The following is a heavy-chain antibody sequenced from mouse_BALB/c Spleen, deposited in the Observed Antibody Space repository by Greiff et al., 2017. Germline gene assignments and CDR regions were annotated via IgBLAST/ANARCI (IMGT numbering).Heavy chain of an antibody. V-gene: IGHV2-9*02. CDR2: IWAGGST. CDR3: AREGSSGSTY. J-gene: IGHJ3*01. D-gene: IGHD3-1*01. Sequence: VKLQESGPGLVAPSQSLSITCTVSGFSLTSYGVHWVRQPPGKGLEWLGVIWAGGSTNYNSALMSRLSISKDNSKSQVFLKMNSLQTDDTAMYYCAREGSSGSTYWGQGTLVTVSA. CDR1: GFSLTSYG.